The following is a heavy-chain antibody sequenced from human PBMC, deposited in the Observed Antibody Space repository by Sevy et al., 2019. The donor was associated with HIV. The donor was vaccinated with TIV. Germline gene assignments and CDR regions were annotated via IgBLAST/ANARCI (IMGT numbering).Heavy chain of an antibody. CDR1: GFTFNNHA. V-gene: IGHV3-23*01. CDR3: AKGSTGWPYYFDF. CDR2: IGSGGDST. D-gene: IGHD2-8*02. Sequence: GGFLRLSCAASGFTFNNHAMGWVRQAPGKGLEWISAIGSGGDSTYYADSVKGRFTISRDNSKNTLYLQMNSLRADDMAIYYCAKGSTGWPYYFDFWGQGTVVTVSS. J-gene: IGHJ4*02.